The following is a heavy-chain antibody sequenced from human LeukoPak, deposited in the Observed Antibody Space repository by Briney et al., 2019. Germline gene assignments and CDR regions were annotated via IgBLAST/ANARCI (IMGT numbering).Heavy chain of an antibody. D-gene: IGHD1-26*01. CDR1: GVTFSSYW. CDR3: ARVVGATHFYF. V-gene: IGHV3-7*04. J-gene: IGHJ4*02. Sequence: GGSLRLSCAASGVTFSSYWMRWGRQAPGKGLEWVANIKQDGSEKFYVDSVKGRFTISSHNDMNSLCLQINSLSAEYTAVYYCARVVGATHFYFWGQGSLVTVSS. CDR2: IKQDGSEK.